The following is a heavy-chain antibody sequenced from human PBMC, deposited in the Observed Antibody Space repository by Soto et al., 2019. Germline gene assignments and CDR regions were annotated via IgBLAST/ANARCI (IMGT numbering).Heavy chain of an antibody. CDR2: INAGNGNT. V-gene: IGHV1-3*01. CDR3: ARGPGGPGGPGDY. J-gene: IGHJ4*02. CDR1: GYTFTSYA. Sequence: QVQLVQSGAEVKKPGASVKVSCKASGYTFTSYAMHWVRQAPGQRLEWMGWINAGNGNTKYSQKFQGRVTITRDTSASPAYMAPSSLRSEDTAVYYCARGPGGPGGPGDYWGQATLVSVTS. D-gene: IGHD2-15*01.